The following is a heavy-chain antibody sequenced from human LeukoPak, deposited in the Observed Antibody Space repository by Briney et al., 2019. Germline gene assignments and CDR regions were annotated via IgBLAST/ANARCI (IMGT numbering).Heavy chain of an antibody. CDR1: GFTFSSYW. D-gene: IGHD2-21*01. CDR3: VRDVWGDRDSYFDQ. V-gene: IGHV3-74*01. Sequence: GGSLRLSCAASGFTFSSYWMHWVRQAPGKGLVWVSRINSDGSSTTYADSVKGRFTISRDNAKNTLYLQMNSLRAEDTAVYYCVRDVWGDRDSYFDQWGQGTLVTVPT. CDR2: INSDGSST. J-gene: IGHJ4*02.